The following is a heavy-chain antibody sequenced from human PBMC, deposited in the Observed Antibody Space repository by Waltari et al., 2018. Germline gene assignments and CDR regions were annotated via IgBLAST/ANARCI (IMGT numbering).Heavy chain of an antibody. V-gene: IGHV4-34*01. D-gene: IGHD6-13*01. CDR3: ARARIAAAFIDY. Sequence: QVQLQQWGAGLLKPSETLSLTCAVYGGSFSGCYWSWIRQPPGKGLEWIGEINHSGSTNYNPSLKSRVTISVDTSKNQFSLKLSSVTAADMAVYYCARARIAAAFIDYWGQGTLVTVSS. CDR2: INHSGST. CDR1: GGSFSGCY. J-gene: IGHJ4*02.